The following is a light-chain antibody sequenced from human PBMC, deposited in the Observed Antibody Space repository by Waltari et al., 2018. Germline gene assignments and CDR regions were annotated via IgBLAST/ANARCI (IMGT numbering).Light chain of an antibody. CDR3: NSRDSSGNHLV. J-gene: IGLJ3*02. CDR1: SLRSYY. CDR2: GKN. V-gene: IGLV3-19*01. Sequence: SSELTQDPAVSVALGQTVRITCQGGSLRSYYASWYQQNPGQAPVLVIYGKNNRPSGIPDRFSCSSSGNTASLTITGAQAEDEADYYCNSRDSSGNHLVFGGGTRLTVL.